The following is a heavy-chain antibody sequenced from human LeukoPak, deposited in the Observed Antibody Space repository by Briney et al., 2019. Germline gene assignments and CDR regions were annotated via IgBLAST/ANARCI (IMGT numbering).Heavy chain of an antibody. J-gene: IGHJ4*02. CDR2: IYTSGST. CDR3: ARDRFNNYADY. D-gene: IGHD3-3*01. CDR1: GASFISYY. V-gene: IGHV4-4*07. Sequence: SETLSLTCTVSGASFISYYWSWIRQPAGKGLEWIGHIYTSGSTNYNPSLKSRVTMSVDTSKNQFSLKLTSVTAADTAVYYCARDRFNNYADYWGQGTQGTVSS.